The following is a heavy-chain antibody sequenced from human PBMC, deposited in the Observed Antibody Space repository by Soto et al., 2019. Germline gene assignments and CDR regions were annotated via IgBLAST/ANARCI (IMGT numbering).Heavy chain of an antibody. CDR3: ARGIYGDYYFDY. V-gene: IGHV4-61*01. CDR1: GASISGSSYY. Sequence: PSETLSLTCSVSGASISGSSYYWGWLRQPPGKGLEWIGYVYYSGSTNYNPSLKSRVTISVDTSKNQFSLKLSSVTAADTAVYYCARGIYGDYYFDYWGQGTLVTVSS. CDR2: VYYSGST. D-gene: IGHD4-17*01. J-gene: IGHJ4*02.